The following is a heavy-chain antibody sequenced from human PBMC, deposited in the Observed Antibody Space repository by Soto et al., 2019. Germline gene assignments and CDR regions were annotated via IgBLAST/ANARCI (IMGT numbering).Heavy chain of an antibody. CDR2: IVVDSNTA. J-gene: IGHJ4*02. V-gene: IGHV1-69*06. CDR3: ARAIKRWEVNYYFDF. CDR1: GSTFNNFA. Sequence: QVVLLQSGAEVKEPGSSVRVSCQVSGSTFNNFAFSWVRQAPGHGPEWMGGIVVDSNTAEYSQRFQDRVTIAADTSTDTLYMELGSLTFEDTAVYYCARAIKRWEVNYYFDFWGQGTLVTVSS. D-gene: IGHD1-26*01.